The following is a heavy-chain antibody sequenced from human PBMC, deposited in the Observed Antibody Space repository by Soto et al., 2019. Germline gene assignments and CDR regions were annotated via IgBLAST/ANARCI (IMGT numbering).Heavy chain of an antibody. V-gene: IGHV4-31*03. CDR3: ARVDYDILTGYKTFDY. CDR2: IYYSGST. Sequence: PSETLSLTCTVSGGSISSGGYYWSWIRQHPGKGLEWIGYIYYSGSTYYNPSLKSRVTISVDTSKNQFSLKLSSVTAADTAVYYCARVDYDILTGYKTFDYWGQGTLVTVSS. D-gene: IGHD3-9*01. CDR1: GGSISSGGYY. J-gene: IGHJ4*02.